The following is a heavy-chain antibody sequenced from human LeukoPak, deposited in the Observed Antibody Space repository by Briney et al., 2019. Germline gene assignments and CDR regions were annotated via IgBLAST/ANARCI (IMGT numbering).Heavy chain of an antibody. CDR1: GGSISSGGYY. CDR2: IYYSGST. CDR3: AREARSGYYYFYFDY. D-gene: IGHD3-22*01. V-gene: IGHV4-31*03. J-gene: IGHJ4*02. Sequence: PSQTLSLTCTVSGGSISSGGYYWRWIRRHPGKGLEWIGYIYYSGSTYYNPSLKSRVTISVDTSKNQFSLKLSSVTAADTAVYYCAREARSGYYYFYFDYWGQGTLVTVSS.